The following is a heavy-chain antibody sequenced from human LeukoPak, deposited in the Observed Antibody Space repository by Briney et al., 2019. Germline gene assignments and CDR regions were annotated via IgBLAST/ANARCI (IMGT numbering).Heavy chain of an antibody. J-gene: IGHJ4*02. V-gene: IGHV4-30-4*08. CDR3: ARDVSSTLILDY. Sequence: PSETLSLTCTVSGGSLSSGDYYWSWIRQPPGKGLEWIGYIYYSGNTYYSPSLKSRVTMSVDTSKNQFSLKLNSVTAADTAVYYCARDVSSTLILDYWGQGTLVTVPS. CDR2: IYYSGNT. D-gene: IGHD2-21*01. CDR1: GGSLSSGDYY.